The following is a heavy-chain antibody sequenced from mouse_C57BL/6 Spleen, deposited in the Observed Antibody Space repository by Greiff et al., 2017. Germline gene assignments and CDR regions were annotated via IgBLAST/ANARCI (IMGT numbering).Heavy chain of an antibody. D-gene: IGHD1-1*01. V-gene: IGHV1-82*01. CDR2: IYPGDGET. J-gene: IGHJ3*01. CDR3: ADGSRAY. Sequence: QVQLQQSGPELVKPGASVKISCKASGYAFSSAWMNWVKQRPGKGLEWIGRIYPGDGETNDNGKFKGKATLTADKSSSTAYMPLSSRTSEDSAVYFCADGSRAYWGQGTLVTVSA. CDR1: GYAFSSAW.